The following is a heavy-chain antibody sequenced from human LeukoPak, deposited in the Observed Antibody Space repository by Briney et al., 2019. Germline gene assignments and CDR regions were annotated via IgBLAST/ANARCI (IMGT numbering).Heavy chain of an antibody. CDR1: GFTFSSYE. Sequence: GGSLRLSCAASGFTFSSYEMNWVRQAPGKGLEWVSYISSSGSTIYYADSVKGRFTISRDNAKNSLYLQMNSLRAEDTAVYYCARDMRDIVGVPAANGPAFDIWGQGIMVTVSS. J-gene: IGHJ3*02. CDR2: ISSSGSTI. CDR3: ARDMRDIVGVPAANGPAFDI. V-gene: IGHV3-48*03. D-gene: IGHD2-2*01.